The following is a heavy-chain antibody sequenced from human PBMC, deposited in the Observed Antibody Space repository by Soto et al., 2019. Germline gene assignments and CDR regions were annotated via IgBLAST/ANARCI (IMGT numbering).Heavy chain of an antibody. CDR3: AKFGSLGVVTGYFDY. J-gene: IGHJ4*02. Sequence: LRLSCAASGFSFSNYGMTWVRQAPGEGLECVSRISGSGGSTYNADSVKGRFTISRDNSKNMLYLQMNSLRAEDTAVYYCAKFGSLGVVTGYFDYWGQGILVTVSS. V-gene: IGHV3-23*01. CDR1: GFSFSNYG. D-gene: IGHD1-26*01. CDR2: ISGSGGST.